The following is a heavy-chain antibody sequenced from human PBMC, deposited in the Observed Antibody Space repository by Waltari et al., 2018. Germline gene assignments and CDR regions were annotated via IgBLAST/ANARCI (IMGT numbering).Heavy chain of an antibody. CDR2: INPNSGGT. Sequence: QVHLVQSGAEVKKPGSSVKVSCKASGYTFTASYMLWVRQAPGQGLEWMGWINPNSGGTSYAQKFRGRITMTRDRSISTAYMGLGRLRSDDTAVYYCARSVGVRGGAVNWGQGTLVTVSS. V-gene: IGHV1-2*02. CDR3: ARSVGVRGGAVN. D-gene: IGHD3-10*01. CDR1: GYTFTASY. J-gene: IGHJ4*02.